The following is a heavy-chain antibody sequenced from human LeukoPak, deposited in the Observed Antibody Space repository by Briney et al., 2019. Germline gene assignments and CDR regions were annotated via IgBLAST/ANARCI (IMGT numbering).Heavy chain of an antibody. CDR2: VDYSGGT. CDR1: GDSFSSVTDY. Sequence: PSETLSLTCTVSGDSFSSVTDYWAWIRQPPGKGREWIASVDYSGGTYYNPSLESRVAISADMSKNQFSLKLSSVTAADTAVYYCAREAYDFWSGFPNYFDYWGQGTLVTVSS. CDR3: AREAYDFWSGFPNYFDY. D-gene: IGHD3-3*01. V-gene: IGHV4-39*07. J-gene: IGHJ4*02.